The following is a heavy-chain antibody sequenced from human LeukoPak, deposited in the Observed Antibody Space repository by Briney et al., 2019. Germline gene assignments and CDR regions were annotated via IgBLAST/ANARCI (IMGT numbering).Heavy chain of an antibody. V-gene: IGHV3-48*03. CDR3: AREIIPTPDTFDI. Sequence: PGGSLRLSCVVSGFNFGSHEMSWARQAPGKGLEWVSYIGGSGSPTHYADSVKGRFTVSRDNAKNPLYLQLNNLRAEDTAVYYCAREIIPTPDTFDIWGQGTVVTVSS. CDR1: GFNFGSHE. D-gene: IGHD2-15*01. CDR2: IGGSGSPT. J-gene: IGHJ3*02.